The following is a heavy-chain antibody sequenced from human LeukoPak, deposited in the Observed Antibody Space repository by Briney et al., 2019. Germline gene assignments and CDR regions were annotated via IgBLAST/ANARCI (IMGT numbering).Heavy chain of an antibody. CDR3: ARRLVAPRASGGMDV. D-gene: IGHD2-21*01. CDR2: IYPGDSDT. J-gene: IGHJ6*02. V-gene: IGHV5-51*01. CDR1: GYSFTSYW. Sequence: GESLKTSCKGSGYSFTSYWIGWVRQMPGKGLEWMGIIYPGDSDTRYSPSFQGQVTISADKSISTAYLQWSSLKASDTAMYYCARRLVAPRASGGMDVWGQGTTVTVSS.